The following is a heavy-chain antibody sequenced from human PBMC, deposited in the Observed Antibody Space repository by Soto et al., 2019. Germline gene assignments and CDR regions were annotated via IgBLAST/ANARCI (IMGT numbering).Heavy chain of an antibody. Sequence: QVQLQESGPGLVKPSETLSLTCTVSGGSVSSGSYYWSWIRQPPGKGLEWIGYIYYSGSTNYNPSIKSRLTISVDTSKNQFSLKLSSVTDADTAVYYCARTSGGGDLFDPWGQGTLVTVSS. CDR1: GGSVSSGSYY. V-gene: IGHV4-61*01. CDR3: ARTSGGGDLFDP. CDR2: IYYSGST. J-gene: IGHJ5*02. D-gene: IGHD1-26*01.